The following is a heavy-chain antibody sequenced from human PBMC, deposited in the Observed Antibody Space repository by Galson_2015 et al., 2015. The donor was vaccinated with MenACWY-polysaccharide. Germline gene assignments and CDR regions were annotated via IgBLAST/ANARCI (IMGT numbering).Heavy chain of an antibody. CDR2: VSGSGAST. CDR3: ANAGLSTRRTIDVDY. D-gene: IGHD5/OR15-5a*01. V-gene: IGHV3-23*01. CDR1: GFTFSSYT. J-gene: IGHJ4*02. Sequence: SLRLSCAASGFTFSSYTMSWVRQAPGKGLEWVSGVSGSGASTYYADSVKGRFTISRDNSKNTLYLQMNSLTAADTAVYYCANAGLSTRRTIDVDYWGQGTLVTVSS.